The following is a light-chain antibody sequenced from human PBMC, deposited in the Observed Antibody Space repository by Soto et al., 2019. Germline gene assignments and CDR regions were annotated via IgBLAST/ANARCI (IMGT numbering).Light chain of an antibody. J-gene: IGLJ1*01. CDR2: AND. CDR1: SSNIGNNF. CDR3: ATWDTTLSVYV. Sequence: QSVLTQPPSVSAAPGQTVSISCSGSSSNIGNNFVSWYQHLPGTAPKLLSLANDKRASGIPDRFSGSKSDTSATLGIIALQTGDEADYYCATWDTTLSVYVFGTGTKLTVL. V-gene: IGLV1-51*01.